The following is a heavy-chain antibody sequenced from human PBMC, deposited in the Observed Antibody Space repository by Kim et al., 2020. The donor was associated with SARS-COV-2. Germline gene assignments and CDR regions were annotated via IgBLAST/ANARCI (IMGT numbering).Heavy chain of an antibody. CDR1: GFTFSSYS. J-gene: IGHJ3*02. D-gene: IGHD6-19*01. Sequence: GWSLRLSCAASGFTFSSYSMNWVRQAPGKGLDWVSSISSSSSYIYYADSVKGRFTISRDNAKNSLYLQMNSLRAEDTAVYYCARDSESVSNAFDIWGQGTMVTVSS. V-gene: IGHV3-21*01. CDR2: ISSSSSYI. CDR3: ARDSESVSNAFDI.